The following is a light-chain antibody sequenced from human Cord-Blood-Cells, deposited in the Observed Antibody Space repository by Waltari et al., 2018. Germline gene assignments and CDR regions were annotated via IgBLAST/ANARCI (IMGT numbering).Light chain of an antibody. CDR1: SSDVGGYNY. Sequence: QSALTQPASVSGSPGQSITISCTGTSSDVGGYNYVSWYQQHPGKAPKLMMYDVSKRPGGVANRFASVESGSTASLDISELQAEDEADYDCSSYTSSSAVVFSGGTKLPVL. J-gene: IGLJ2*01. V-gene: IGLV2-14*01. CDR3: SSYTSSSAVV. CDR2: DVS.